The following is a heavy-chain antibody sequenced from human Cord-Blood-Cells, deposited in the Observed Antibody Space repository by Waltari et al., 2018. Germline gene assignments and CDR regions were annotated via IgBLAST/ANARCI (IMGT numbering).Heavy chain of an antibody. CDR3: AHRGYWGRGPQTYYFDY. V-gene: IGHV2-5*01. CDR2: LYWNDDK. Sequence: QITLKESGPTLVKPTQTLTLTCTFSGFSLSTSGVGVGWIRQPPGKALEWLAPLYWNDDKRYSPSLKSRLTSTKDTTKNQVVLTMTNMDPVDTATYYCAHRGYWGRGPQTYYFDYWGQGTLVTVSS. CDR1: GFSLSTSGVG. J-gene: IGHJ4*02. D-gene: IGHD7-27*01.